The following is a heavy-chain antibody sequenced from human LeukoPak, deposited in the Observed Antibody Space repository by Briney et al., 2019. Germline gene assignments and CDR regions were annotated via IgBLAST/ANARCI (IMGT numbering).Heavy chain of an antibody. V-gene: IGHV3-7*05. J-gene: IGHJ3*01. CDR3: ARRRGGFDV. CDR2: IKEDGSEK. D-gene: IGHD2-15*01. CDR1: GFSFSSYW. Sequence: PGGSLRLSCAASGFSFSSYWMTWVRQAPGKGLEWAAVIKEDGSEKYYVDSVKGRFTISRDNAKSSLSLQMDSLTTEDTAVYYCARRRGGFDVWGQGTMVTVSS.